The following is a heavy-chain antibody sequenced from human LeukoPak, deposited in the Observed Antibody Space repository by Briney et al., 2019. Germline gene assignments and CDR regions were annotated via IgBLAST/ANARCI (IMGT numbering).Heavy chain of an antibody. J-gene: IGHJ4*02. CDR3: ARGRIAVAGIDY. V-gene: IGHV4-59*01. D-gene: IGHD6-19*01. CDR2: IYYSGST. Sequence: PSETLSLTCTVSGGSISSYYWSWIRQPPGKGLEWVGYIYYSGSTNYNPSLKSRVTISVDTSKNPFSLKLSSVTAADTAVYYCARGRIAVAGIDYGGKGTLVTVS. CDR1: GGSISSYY.